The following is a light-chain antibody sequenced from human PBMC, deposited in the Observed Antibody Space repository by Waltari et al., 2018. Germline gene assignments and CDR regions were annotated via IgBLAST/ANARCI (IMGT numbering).Light chain of an antibody. J-gene: IGKJ4*01. CDR2: DAS. CDR1: QGISIA. CDR3: LQYNNYPRT. V-gene: IGKV1D-13*01. Sequence: AIQLPHYPSSLSASVVDRITITCRASQGISIALAWYQQKPGKAPKLLIYDASSLESGVPSRFSGSGSGTDFTLTIGSLQPEDFATYYCLQYNNYPRTFGRGTKVEIK.